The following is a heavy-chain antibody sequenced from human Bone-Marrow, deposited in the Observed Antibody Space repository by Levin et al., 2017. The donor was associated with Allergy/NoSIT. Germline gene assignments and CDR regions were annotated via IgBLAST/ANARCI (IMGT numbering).Heavy chain of an antibody. CDR2: ISSRGDTT. J-gene: IGHJ5*02. Sequence: HTGGSLRLSCAASGFTLSNYAMHWVRQAPGKGLEYVSAISSRGDTTYYANSVKGRFTISRDDSKNTLYLQMDSLRVEDLAVYYCARGAVPEAMLFWFAPWGQGTLVTVSS. V-gene: IGHV3-64*01. CDR3: ARGAVPEAMLFWFAP. D-gene: IGHD2-2*01. CDR1: GFTLSNYA.